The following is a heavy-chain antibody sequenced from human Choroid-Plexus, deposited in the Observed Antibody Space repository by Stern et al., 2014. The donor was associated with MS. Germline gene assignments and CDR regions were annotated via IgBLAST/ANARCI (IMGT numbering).Heavy chain of an antibody. V-gene: IGHV3-30*18. J-gene: IGHJ4*02. CDR3: AKDRQWSTYFFDY. D-gene: IGHD2-15*01. CDR2: ISYDGSDK. Sequence: VHLVESGGGVAQPGRPLILSCAASGFTFSNFGMHWVRQAPGKGLEWVALISYDGSDKYYADSVKGRFTIFRDNSKNTLYMHMNSLRAEDTAVYYCAKDRQWSTYFFDYWGQGSLVTASS. CDR1: GFTFSNFG.